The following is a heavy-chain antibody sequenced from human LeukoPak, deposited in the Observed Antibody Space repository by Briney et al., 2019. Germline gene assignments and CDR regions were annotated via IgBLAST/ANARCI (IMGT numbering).Heavy chain of an antibody. V-gene: IGHV3-7*01. CDR3: ERSGGIAAAGTMY. CDR1: GFTVSSYW. CDR2: IKQDGREK. Sequence: GGSLRLSCAASGFTVSSYWMSWVRQAAGKGLEGVANIKQDGREKYHVDSVKGRFTISRDNAKNPLYLQMNSLRAEDTAVYYCERSGGIAAAGTMYWGQGTLVTVSS. J-gene: IGHJ4*02. D-gene: IGHD6-13*01.